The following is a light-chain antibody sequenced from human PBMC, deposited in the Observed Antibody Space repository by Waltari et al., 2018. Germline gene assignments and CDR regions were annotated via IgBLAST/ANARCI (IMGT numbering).Light chain of an antibody. CDR1: PRVLFSSNHNNY. Sequence: DIVMTQSPDSLAVSLGETATINCKSSPRVLFSSNHNNYLAWYQQKPVQAPKLLIYWASTRESGVPDRFSGSGSGTDFTLTISSLQAEDVAIYYCQQYSSLPLTFGGGTKVEIK. CDR2: WAS. V-gene: IGKV4-1*01. J-gene: IGKJ4*01. CDR3: QQYSSLPLT.